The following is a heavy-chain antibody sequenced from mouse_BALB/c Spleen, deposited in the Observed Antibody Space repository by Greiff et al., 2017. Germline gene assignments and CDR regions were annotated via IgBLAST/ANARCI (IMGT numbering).Heavy chain of an antibody. Sequence: EVQLQESGPGLVKPSQSLSLTCSVTGYSITSGYYWNWIRQFPGNKLEWMGYISYDGSNNYNPSLKNRISITRDTSKNQFFLKLNSVTTEDTATYYCASTTFIYDGYYDAMDYWGQGTSVTVSS. V-gene: IGHV3-6*02. CDR2: ISYDGSN. CDR3: ASTTFIYDGYYDAMDY. J-gene: IGHJ4*01. CDR1: GYSITSGYY. D-gene: IGHD2-3*01.